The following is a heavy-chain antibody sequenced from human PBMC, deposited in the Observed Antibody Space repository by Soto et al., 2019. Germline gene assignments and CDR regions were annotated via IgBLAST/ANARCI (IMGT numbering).Heavy chain of an antibody. Sequence: SVKVSCKASGGAFSSFAFSWVRQAPGQGLEWMGGVIPIFGTTNYAQKFQGRLTITADESTSTAYMELSSLRSEDTAVYYCARIVSYYDSSGCGVFDYWGQGTLVTVSS. CDR3: ARIVSYYDSSGCGVFDY. CDR2: VIPIFGTT. J-gene: IGHJ4*02. V-gene: IGHV1-69*13. CDR1: GGAFSSFA. D-gene: IGHD3-22*01.